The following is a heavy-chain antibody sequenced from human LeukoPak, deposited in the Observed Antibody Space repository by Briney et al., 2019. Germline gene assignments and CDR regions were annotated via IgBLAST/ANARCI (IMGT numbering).Heavy chain of an antibody. J-gene: IGHJ4*02. D-gene: IGHD6-13*01. CDR3: STSPSFGSSWYQFNY. CDR2: ISSSDDTT. V-gene: IGHV3-48*04. CDR1: GFTFSSYS. Sequence: GGSLRLSCAASGFTFSSYSMNWVRQAPGKGLEWVSYISSSDDTTYYADSVKGRFTISRDNAKNSLYLQMHNLRAEDTAVYYCSTSPSFGSSWYQFNYWGQGALVIVSS.